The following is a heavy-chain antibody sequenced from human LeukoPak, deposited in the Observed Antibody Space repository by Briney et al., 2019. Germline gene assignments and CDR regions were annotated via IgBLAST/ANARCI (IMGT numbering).Heavy chain of an antibody. Sequence: GSLRLSCAASGFTFSGYGMHWVRQAPGKGLEWVAVISYDGSNKYYADSVKGRFTISRDNSKNTLYLQMNSLRAEDTAVYYCAKEGDDSSGYYPPFDYWGQGTLVTVSS. CDR2: ISYDGSNK. J-gene: IGHJ4*02. V-gene: IGHV3-30*18. CDR1: GFTFSGYG. D-gene: IGHD3-22*01. CDR3: AKEGDDSSGYYPPFDY.